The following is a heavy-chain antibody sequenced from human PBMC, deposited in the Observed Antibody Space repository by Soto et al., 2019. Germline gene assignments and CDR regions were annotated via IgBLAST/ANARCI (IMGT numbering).Heavy chain of an antibody. CDR1: GGTFSSYA. Sequence: QVQLVQSGAEVKKPGSSVKVSCKASGGTFSSYAISWVRQAPGQGLEWMGGIIPIFGTANYAQKFQGRVTITADKSTSTAYMELSSLRSEDTAVYYCARVKMATTPERVWYFDYWGQGTLVTVSS. CDR2: IIPIFGTA. J-gene: IGHJ4*02. CDR3: ARVKMATTPERVWYFDY. V-gene: IGHV1-69*06. D-gene: IGHD1-1*01.